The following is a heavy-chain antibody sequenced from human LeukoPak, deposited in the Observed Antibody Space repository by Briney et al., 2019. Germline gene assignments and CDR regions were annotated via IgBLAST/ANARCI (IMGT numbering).Heavy chain of an antibody. Sequence: GASVKVSCKASGYTFTGYYMHWVRQAPGQGLEWMGWINPNSGGTNYAQKFQGRVTMTRDTSISTAYMELSRLRSDDTAVYYCARKEGGDTYYYDSSGHADHWGQGTLVTVSS. CDR1: GYTFTGYY. V-gene: IGHV1-2*02. D-gene: IGHD3-22*01. CDR2: INPNSGGT. J-gene: IGHJ4*02. CDR3: ARKEGGDTYYYDSSGHADH.